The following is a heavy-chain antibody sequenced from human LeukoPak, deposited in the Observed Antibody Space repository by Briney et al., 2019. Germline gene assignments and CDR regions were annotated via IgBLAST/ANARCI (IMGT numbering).Heavy chain of an antibody. D-gene: IGHD4-17*01. Sequence: SETLSLTCAVYGGSFSGYYWSWIRQPPGKGLEWIGEINHSGSTNYNPSLKSRVTISVDTYKNQFSLKLSSVTAADTAVYYCARSDYVYYYYGMDVWGQGTTVTVSS. CDR1: GGSFSGYY. CDR3: ARSDYVYYYYGMDV. CDR2: INHSGST. J-gene: IGHJ6*02. V-gene: IGHV4-34*01.